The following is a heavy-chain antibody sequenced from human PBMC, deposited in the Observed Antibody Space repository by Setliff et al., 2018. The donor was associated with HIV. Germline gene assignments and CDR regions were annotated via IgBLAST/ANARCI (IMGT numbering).Heavy chain of an antibody. V-gene: IGHV3-9*01. D-gene: IGHD6-6*01. CDR1: GFTFDDYA. J-gene: IGHJ4*02. CDR2: IIWNSGFT. CDR3: ARDRAARLDY. Sequence: GGSLRLSCAASGFTFDDYAMHWVRQVPGKGLEWVAGIIWNSGFTGYADSVKGRFTISRDNAKTSVSLQMDSLRAEDTAVYYCARDRAARLDYWGQGALVTVSS.